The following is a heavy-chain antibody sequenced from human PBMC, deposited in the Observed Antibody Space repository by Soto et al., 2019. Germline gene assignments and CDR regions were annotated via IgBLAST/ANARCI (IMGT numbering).Heavy chain of an antibody. V-gene: IGHV1-46*03. CDR2: INPSGGST. CDR3: ARYGHHDAFDI. J-gene: IGHJ3*02. Sequence: GASVKVSCKASGYTFTSYYMHWVRQAPGQGLEWMGIINPSGGSTSYAQKFQGRVTMTRGTSTSTVYMELSSLRSEDTAVYYCARYGHHDAFDIWGQGTMVTVSS. CDR1: GYTFTSYY. D-gene: IGHD3-10*01.